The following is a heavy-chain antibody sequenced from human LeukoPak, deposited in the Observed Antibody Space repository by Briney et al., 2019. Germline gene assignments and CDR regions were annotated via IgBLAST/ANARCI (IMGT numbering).Heavy chain of an antibody. CDR2: IYSGGST. CDR1: GFTFSTYS. Sequence: GGSLRLSCAASGFTFSTYSMNWVRQAPGKGLEWVSVIYSGGSTYYADSVKGRFTISRDNSKNTLYLQMNSLRAEDTAVYYCARGATAAGFDYWGQGTLVTVSS. CDR3: ARGATAAGFDY. V-gene: IGHV3-53*01. D-gene: IGHD6-13*01. J-gene: IGHJ4*02.